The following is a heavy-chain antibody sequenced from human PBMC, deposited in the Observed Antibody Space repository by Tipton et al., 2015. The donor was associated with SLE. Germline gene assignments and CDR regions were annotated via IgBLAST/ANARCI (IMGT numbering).Heavy chain of an antibody. Sequence: TLSLTCTVSGGSISGGGYYWSWIRQPAGKGLELIGHIYTSGSTNYYPSLKSRVTISVDTSKNQFSLKLSSVTAADTAVYYCARGGSSFEYWGQGTLVTVSS. CDR2: IYTSGST. J-gene: IGHJ4*02. CDR1: GGSISGGGYY. D-gene: IGHD1-26*01. V-gene: IGHV4-61*09. CDR3: ARGGSSFEY.